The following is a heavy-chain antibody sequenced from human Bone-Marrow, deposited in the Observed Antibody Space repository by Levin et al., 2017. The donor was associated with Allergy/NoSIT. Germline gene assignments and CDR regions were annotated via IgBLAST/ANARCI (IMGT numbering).Heavy chain of an antibody. J-gene: IGHJ4*02. D-gene: IGHD3-9*01. V-gene: IGHV5-51*01. CDR1: GYNFTNYW. Sequence: LGESLKISCKASGYNFTNYWIGWVRQMPGKGLEWMGIIYPGDSDTRYNPSFQGQVTISADKSISTAYLQWNTLKASDTAMYYCARHGSIRYFDWLDYWGQGTLVTVSS. CDR3: ARHGSIRYFDWLDY. CDR2: IYPGDSDT.